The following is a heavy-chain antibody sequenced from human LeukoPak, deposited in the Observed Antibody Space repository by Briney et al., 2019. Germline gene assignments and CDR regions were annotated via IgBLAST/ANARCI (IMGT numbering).Heavy chain of an antibody. CDR1: GGTFSSYA. J-gene: IGHJ6*02. Sequence: SVKVSCKASGGTFSSYAICWGRQAPGQGLEWMGRIIPILGIANYAQKFQGRVTITADKSTSTAYMELSSLRSEDTAVYYCARRRTTPLGYSYYGMDVWGQGTTVTVSS. CDR2: IIPILGIA. D-gene: IGHD4-11*01. V-gene: IGHV1-69*04. CDR3: ARRRTTPLGYSYYGMDV.